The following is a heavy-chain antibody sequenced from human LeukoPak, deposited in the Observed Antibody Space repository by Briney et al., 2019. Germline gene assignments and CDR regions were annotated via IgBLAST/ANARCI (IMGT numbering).Heavy chain of an antibody. CDR1: GFTVSSNY. CDR2: IYSGGST. Sequence: GGSLRLSCAASGFTVSSNYMSWVRQAPGKGLEWVSVIYSGGSTYYADSVKGRFTISRDNAKNSLYLQMNSLRAEDTAVYFCAGGSTFIRGAADYWGQGTLVTVSS. J-gene: IGHJ4*02. CDR3: AGGSTFIRGAADY. V-gene: IGHV3-53*03. D-gene: IGHD3-10*01.